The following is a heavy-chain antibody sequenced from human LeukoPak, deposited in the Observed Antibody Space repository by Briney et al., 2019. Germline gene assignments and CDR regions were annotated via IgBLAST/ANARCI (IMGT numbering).Heavy chain of an antibody. CDR1: GFTVSNNY. CDR2: IYSGGDT. J-gene: IGHJ5*02. CDR3: ARDPPAVRTNTYA. V-gene: IGHV3-66*01. D-gene: IGHD4/OR15-4a*01. Sequence: PGWALRLSCAASGFTVSNNYMNWLRQAPGKGLEWVSLIYSGGDTYYADSVKGRFTISRDSSKNTLYLQMNSLRAEDTAVYYCARDPPAVRTNTYAWGQGTLVTVSS.